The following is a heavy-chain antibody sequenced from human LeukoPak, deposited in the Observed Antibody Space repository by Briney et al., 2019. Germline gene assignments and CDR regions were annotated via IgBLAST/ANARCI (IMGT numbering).Heavy chain of an antibody. CDR2: INSSSSYI. CDR1: GFTFSSYS. J-gene: IGHJ4*02. V-gene: IGHV3-21*01. Sequence: GGSLTLSCPASGFTFSSYSMNWVRQAPGKGLEWVSSINSSSSYIYYADSVKGRFTISRDNPKNTLYLQMNSLRVEDTAVYFCAKRGVVIRVILVGFHKEAYYFDSWGQGALVTVSS. D-gene: IGHD3-22*01. CDR3: AKRGVVIRVILVGFHKEAYYFDS.